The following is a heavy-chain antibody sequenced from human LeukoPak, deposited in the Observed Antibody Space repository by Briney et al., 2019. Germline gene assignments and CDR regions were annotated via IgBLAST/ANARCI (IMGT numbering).Heavy chain of an antibody. D-gene: IGHD6-25*01. Sequence: GGSLRLSCAASGFVFRSFSMTWVRQAPAKGLEWVASISSTSNHKYHADSVKGRFTISRDNDENSLYLQMNSLRAEDTALYYCATRVTADSYDASDIWGQGTMVTVSS. CDR2: ISSTSNHK. J-gene: IGHJ3*02. CDR1: GFVFRSFS. V-gene: IGHV3-21*06. CDR3: ATRVTADSYDASDI.